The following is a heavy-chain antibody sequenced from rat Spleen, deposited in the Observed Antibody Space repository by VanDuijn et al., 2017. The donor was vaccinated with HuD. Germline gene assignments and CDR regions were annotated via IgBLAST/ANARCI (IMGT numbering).Heavy chain of an antibody. CDR1: GFTFRNYG. CDR3: ANHAYNNYIYYCDY. D-gene: IGHD1-2*01. Sequence: EVQLVESGGGLVQPGRSLKLSCAASGFTFRNYGMTWVRQIPTTGLEWVATITSAGSDTYYPDSVKGRFTISRNNAKSTLYLQMDSLRSEDTATYYCANHAYNNYIYYCDYWGQGVMVTVSS. CDR2: ITSAGSDT. J-gene: IGHJ2*01. V-gene: IGHV5-29*01.